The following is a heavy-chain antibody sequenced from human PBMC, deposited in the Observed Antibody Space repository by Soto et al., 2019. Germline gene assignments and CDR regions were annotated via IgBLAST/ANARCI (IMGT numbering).Heavy chain of an antibody. CDR3: ARGDYYGSGSPADSADY. V-gene: IGHV4-34*01. CDR2: INHSGST. Sequence: SETLSLTCAVYGGSFSGYYWSWIRQPPGKGLEWIGEINHSGSTNYNPSLKSRVTISVDTSKNQFSLKLSSVTAADTAVYYCARGDYYGSGSPADSADYWGQGTLVTVSS. J-gene: IGHJ4*02. CDR1: GGSFSGYY. D-gene: IGHD3-10*01.